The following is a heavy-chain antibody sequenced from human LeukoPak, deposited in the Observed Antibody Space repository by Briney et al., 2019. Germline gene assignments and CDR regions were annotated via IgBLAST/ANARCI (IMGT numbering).Heavy chain of an antibody. Sequence: GGSLRLSCAASGFPFNSQTMSWVRQAPGKGLEWVAKMKEDGSDVKYVDSVRGRFTISRDNAKDPLFLEMNSLRDDDTAVYYCVRGGAVAGRFEAWGQGTQVTVSS. CDR2: MKEDGSDV. J-gene: IGHJ5*02. V-gene: IGHV3-7*01. CDR1: GFPFNSQT. CDR3: VRGGAVAGRFEA. D-gene: IGHD6-19*01.